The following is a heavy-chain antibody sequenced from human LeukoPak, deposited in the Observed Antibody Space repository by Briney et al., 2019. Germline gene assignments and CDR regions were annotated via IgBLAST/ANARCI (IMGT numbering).Heavy chain of an antibody. V-gene: IGHV1-69*13. CDR3: ARVPLSGSYSAYYFDY. Sequence: SVKVSCKASGGTFSSYAISWVRQAPGQGLEWMGGIIPIFGTANYAQKFQGRVTIAADESTSTAYMELSSLRSEDTAVYYCARVPLSGSYSAYYFDYWGQGTLVTVSS. CDR2: IIPIFGTA. D-gene: IGHD1-26*01. J-gene: IGHJ4*02. CDR1: GGTFSSYA.